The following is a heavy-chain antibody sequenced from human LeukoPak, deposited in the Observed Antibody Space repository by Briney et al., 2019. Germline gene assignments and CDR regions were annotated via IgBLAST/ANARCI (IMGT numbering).Heavy chain of an antibody. D-gene: IGHD2-15*01. J-gene: IGHJ5*01. CDR1: GGSISSYY. Sequence: SETLSLTCTVSGGSISSYYWSWIRQSPGSGLEWIGNIHYSGSSIYNPSLRSRVTMSIDTSKKQFFLKLRSVTAADTAVYYCVLAPNSNWFDFWGQGTLVTVSS. CDR3: VLAPNSNWFDF. CDR2: IHYSGSS. V-gene: IGHV4-59*08.